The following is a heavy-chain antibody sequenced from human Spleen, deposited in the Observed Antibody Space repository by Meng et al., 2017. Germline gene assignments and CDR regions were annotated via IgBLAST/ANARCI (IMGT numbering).Heavy chain of an antibody. J-gene: IGHJ6*02. V-gene: IGHV1-69*13. CDR3: ARPWGRGYYYGPGSYGGYGMDV. CDR2: IIPIFGTA. CDR1: GGTFSSYA. Sequence: SVQVSCKASGGTFSSYAISWVRQAPGQGLEWMGWIIPIFGTANYAQKFQGRVTITADDSPITAYMELSSLRSEDTAVYYCARPWGRGYYYGPGSYGGYGMDVWGQGTTVTVSS. D-gene: IGHD3-10*01.